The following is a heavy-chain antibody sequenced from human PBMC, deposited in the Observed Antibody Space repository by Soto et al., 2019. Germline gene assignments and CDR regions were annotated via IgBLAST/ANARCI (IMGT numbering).Heavy chain of an antibody. J-gene: IGHJ5*02. D-gene: IGHD3-10*01. CDR1: GGSISDDTYY. V-gene: IGHV4-34*01. CDR3: ARGVNYYGSGSYYNEGPWFDP. CDR2: INHSGST. Sequence: PSETLSLTCTVSGGSISDDTYYWSWIRQPPGKGLEWIGEINHSGSTNYNPSLKSRVTISVDTSKNQFSLKLSSVTAADTAVYYCARGVNYYGSGSYYNEGPWFDPWGQGTLVTVSS.